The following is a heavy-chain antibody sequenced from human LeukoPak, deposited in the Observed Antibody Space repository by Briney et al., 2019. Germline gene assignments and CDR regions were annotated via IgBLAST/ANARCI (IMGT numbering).Heavy chain of an antibody. CDR1: GYTFTSYD. CDR2: MNPNSGNT. V-gene: IGHV1-8*01. CDR3: ARGPRQWELLRSRVYYLDY. J-gene: IGHJ4*02. D-gene: IGHD1-26*01. Sequence: GASVKVSCKASGYTFTSYDINWVRQATGQGLEWMGWMNPNSGNTGYAQKFQGRVTMTRNTSISTAYMELSSLRSEDTAVYYCARGPRQWELLRSRVYYLDYWGQGTLVTVSS.